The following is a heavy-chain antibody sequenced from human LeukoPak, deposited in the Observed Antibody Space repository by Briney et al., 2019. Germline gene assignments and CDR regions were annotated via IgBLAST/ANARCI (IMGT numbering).Heavy chain of an antibody. D-gene: IGHD3-10*01. CDR3: AKDSKRWKTYYYESGSYYFES. Sequence: QTGGSLRLSCAASGFTFDDYGMSWVRQAPGKGLEWVAFIRYDGSHKYYADSVKGRFTISRDNSKNTLYLQMNSLRAEDTAVYYCAKDSKRWKTYYYESGSYYFESWGQGTLVTVSS. CDR1: GFTFDDYG. J-gene: IGHJ4*02. CDR2: IRYDGSHK. V-gene: IGHV3-30*02.